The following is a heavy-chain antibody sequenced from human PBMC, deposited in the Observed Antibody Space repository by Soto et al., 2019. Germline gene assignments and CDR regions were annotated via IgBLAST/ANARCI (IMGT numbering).Heavy chain of an antibody. CDR2: ISAYNGNT. CDR1: GYTFTSYG. Sequence: ASVKVSCKASGYTFTSYGISWVRQAPGQGLEWMGWISAYNGNTNYAQKLQGRVTMTTDTSTSTAYMELRSLRSDDTAVYYCARSVVTAIHQGAEYFQHWGQGTLVTVSS. D-gene: IGHD2-21*02. V-gene: IGHV1-18*01. CDR3: ARSVVTAIHQGAEYFQH. J-gene: IGHJ1*01.